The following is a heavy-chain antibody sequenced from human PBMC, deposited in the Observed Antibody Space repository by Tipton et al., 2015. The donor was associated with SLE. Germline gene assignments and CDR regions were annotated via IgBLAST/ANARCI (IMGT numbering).Heavy chain of an antibody. J-gene: IGHJ3*01. V-gene: IGHV3-73*01. D-gene: IGHD2/OR15-2a*01. CDR2: IRGQTHSHAT. Sequence: SLRLSCVGSGFSFSGSAIHWVRQASGGGLEWVGHIRGQTHSHATAYSASLQGRFTLSRDDSKNTAFLEMNSLKPDDTAVYYCTRHVSESLYPFDVWGQGTLVAVSS. CDR1: GFSFSGSA. CDR3: TRHVSESLYPFDV.